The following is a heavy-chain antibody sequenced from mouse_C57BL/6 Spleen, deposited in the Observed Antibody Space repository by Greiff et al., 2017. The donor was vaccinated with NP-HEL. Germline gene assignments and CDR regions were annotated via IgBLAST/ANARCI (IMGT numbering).Heavy chain of an antibody. CDR3: ARSPELAGFAY. CDR1: GYTFTSYW. V-gene: IGHV1-50*01. CDR2: IDPSDSYT. Sequence: QVQLQQPGAELVKPGASVKLSCKASGYTFTSYWMQWVKQRPGQGLEWIGEIDPSDSYTNYNRKFKGKATLTVDTSSSTAYMQLSSLTSEDSAVYYCARSPELAGFAYWGQGTLVTVSA. D-gene: IGHD4-1*01. J-gene: IGHJ3*01.